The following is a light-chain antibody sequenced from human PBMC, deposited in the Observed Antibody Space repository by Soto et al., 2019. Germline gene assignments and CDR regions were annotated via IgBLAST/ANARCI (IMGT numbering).Light chain of an antibody. CDR3: QQYKRYSWT. J-gene: IGKJ1*01. CDR1: QSISSW. Sequence: DIQMTQSPSTLSASVGDRVIITCRASQSISSWLVWYPEKPGKAPNLLIYDASNLAGGVSSWLSGRGSGTEFSHTISSLHPGDCGTYYCQQYKRYSWTFGQGTKVDIK. V-gene: IGKV1-5*01. CDR2: DAS.